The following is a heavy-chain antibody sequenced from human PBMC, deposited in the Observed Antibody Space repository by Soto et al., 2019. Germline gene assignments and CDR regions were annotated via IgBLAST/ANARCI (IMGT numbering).Heavy chain of an antibody. CDR1: GYTFTNYA. CDR3: ARVSGYYLPDY. D-gene: IGHD5-12*01. CDR2: INAGNGNT. V-gene: IGHV1-3*05. J-gene: IGHJ4*02. Sequence: QVQLVQSGAEEKKPGASVKVSCKASGYTFTNYAMHWVRQAPGQRLEWMGWINAGNGNTKYSQKFQGRVTITRDTSASTAYIELSSLRSEYTAVYYCARVSGYYLPDYWGQGTLVTVSS.